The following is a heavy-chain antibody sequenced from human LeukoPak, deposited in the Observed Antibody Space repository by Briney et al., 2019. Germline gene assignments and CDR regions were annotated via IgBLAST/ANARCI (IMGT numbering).Heavy chain of an antibody. CDR2: INPSGGSP. CDR3: ARAQGSYYHYYMDV. V-gene: IGHV1-46*01. J-gene: IGHJ6*03. Sequence: AXVKVSCKAAGYTFTSYHLHGVRQAPGQGVEWRGIINPSGGSPNYAQNFQGRVTLTRDRSTSTVNMELSSLRSEDTAVYYCARAQGSYYHYYMDVWGKGTTVTVSS. CDR1: GYTFTSYH. D-gene: IGHD1-26*01.